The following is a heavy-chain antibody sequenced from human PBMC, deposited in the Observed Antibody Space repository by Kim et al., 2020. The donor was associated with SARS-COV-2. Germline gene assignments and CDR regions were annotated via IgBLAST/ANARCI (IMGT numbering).Heavy chain of an antibody. CDR2: IWYDGSNK. J-gene: IGHJ2*01. V-gene: IGHV3-33*01. CDR1: GFTFSSYG. D-gene: IGHD2-15*01. CDR3: AREGPSSYCSGGSCYSLWYFDL. Sequence: GGSLRLSCAASGFTFSSYGMHWVRQAPGKGLEWVAVIWYDGSNKYYADSVKGRFTISRDNSKNTLYLQMNSLRAEDTAVYYCAREGPSSYCSGGSCYSLWYFDLWGRGTLVTVSS.